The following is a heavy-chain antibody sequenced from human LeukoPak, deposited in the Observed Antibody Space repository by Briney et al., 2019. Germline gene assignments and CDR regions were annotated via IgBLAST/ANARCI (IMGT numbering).Heavy chain of an antibody. CDR1: GFTFSSYG. CDR2: IKQDGSEK. D-gene: IGHD5-18*01. V-gene: IGHV3-7*01. Sequence: PGGSLRLSCAASGFTFSSYGMHWVRQAPGKGLEWVANIKQDGSEKYYVDSVKGRFTTSRDNAKNSLYLQMNSLRAEDTAVYYCARRRGYSYGPILYFDYWGQGTLVTVSS. J-gene: IGHJ4*02. CDR3: ARRRGYSYGPILYFDY.